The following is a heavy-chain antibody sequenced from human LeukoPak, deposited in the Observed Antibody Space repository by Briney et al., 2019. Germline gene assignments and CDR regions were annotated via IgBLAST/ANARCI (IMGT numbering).Heavy chain of an antibody. V-gene: IGHV4-30-2*01. CDR2: VHQSDKS. CDR3: ARERVAGVPGEPYFDP. J-gene: IGHJ4*02. D-gene: IGHD3-10*01. Sequence: KPSQTLSLTCAVSGDSIDSDVFSSNWIRQPPGKGLEWIGYVHQSDKSAYNPSLKSRVTMSVDLSKNQFSLTLHFVTAADTAVYYCARERVAGVPGEPYFDPWGQGSLVTVSS. CDR1: GDSIDSDVFS.